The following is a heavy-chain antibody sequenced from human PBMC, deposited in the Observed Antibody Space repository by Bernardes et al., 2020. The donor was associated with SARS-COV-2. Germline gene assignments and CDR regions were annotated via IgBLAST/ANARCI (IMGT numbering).Heavy chain of an antibody. V-gene: IGHV3-7*03. D-gene: IGHD3-9*01. CDR3: ARDLYDILTGYDY. CDR1: GFTFSSYW. CDR2: IKQDGSEK. Sequence: GGSLRLSCAASGFTFSSYWMSWVRQAPGTGLEWVANIKQDGSEKYYVDSVKGRFTISRDNAKNSLYLQMNSLRAEDTAVYYCARDLYDILTGYDYWGQGTLVTVSS. J-gene: IGHJ4*02.